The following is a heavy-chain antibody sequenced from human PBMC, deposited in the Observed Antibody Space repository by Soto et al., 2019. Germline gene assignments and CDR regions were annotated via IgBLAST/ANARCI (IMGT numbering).Heavy chain of an antibody. D-gene: IGHD1-7*01. CDR2: IRSKAYGGTT. V-gene: IGHV3-49*04. CDR1: GFTFGDYA. J-gene: IGHJ6*02. Sequence: PGGSLRLSCTASGFTFGDYAMSWVRQAPGKGLDWVGFIRSKAYGGTTEYAASVKGRFTISRDDSKSIAYLQMNSLKTEDIAVYYCTRGSTGTTFHYYYGMDVWGQGTTVTVSS. CDR3: TRGSTGTTFHYYYGMDV.